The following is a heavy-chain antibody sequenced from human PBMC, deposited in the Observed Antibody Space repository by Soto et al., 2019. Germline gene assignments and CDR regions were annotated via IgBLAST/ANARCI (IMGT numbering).Heavy chain of an antibody. D-gene: IGHD2-2*01. J-gene: IGHJ4*02. CDR2: IKSKSDGGTT. CDR1: GFIFSNAW. CDR3: TTGWSSKDY. V-gene: IGHV3-15*01. Sequence: EVQLVESGGDLVKPGGSLRLSCAASGFIFSNAWMSWVRQAPGKGLEWVGRIKSKSDGGTTDYAAPVNGRFNISKDDSKNTLYLQMNGMKIEDTAVYYCTTGWSSKDYWGQGTLVTVSS.